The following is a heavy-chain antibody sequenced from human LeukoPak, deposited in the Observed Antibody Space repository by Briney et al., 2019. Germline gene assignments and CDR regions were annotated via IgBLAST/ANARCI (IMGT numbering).Heavy chain of an antibody. CDR1: GFTFSSYG. CDR2: ISYDGSNK. V-gene: IGHV3-30*03. D-gene: IGHD1-1*01. Sequence: GGSLRLSCAASGFTFSSYGMHWVRQAPGKGLEWVAVISYDGSNKYYADSVKGRFTISRDNSKNTLYLQMNSLRAEDTAVYYCVVEPRYYYGMDVRGQGTTVTVSS. J-gene: IGHJ6*02. CDR3: VVEPRYYYGMDV.